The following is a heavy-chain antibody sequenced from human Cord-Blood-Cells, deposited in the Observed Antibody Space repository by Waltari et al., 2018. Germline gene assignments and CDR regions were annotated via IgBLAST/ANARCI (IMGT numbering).Heavy chain of an antibody. V-gene: IGHV5-51*01. CDR1: GYSFTSYW. Sequence: EVQLVQSGAEVKKPGESLKISCKGSGYSFTSYWIGWVRQMPGKGLEWMGIIYPGDSDTRYSPSFQGQVTISADKSISTAYLQWSSLKASDTAMYYCARSLGYCSSTSCYIAFDILGQGTMVTVSS. CDR3: ARSLGYCSSTSCYIAFDI. D-gene: IGHD2-2*02. J-gene: IGHJ3*02. CDR2: IYPGDSDT.